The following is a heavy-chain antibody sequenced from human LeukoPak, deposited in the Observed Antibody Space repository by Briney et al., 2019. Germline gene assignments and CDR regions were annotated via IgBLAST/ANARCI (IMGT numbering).Heavy chain of an antibody. CDR3: SRIAHRLHRIYCSSTSCYGPFDY. V-gene: IGHV4-59*02. Sequence: PETPSLTCTVSVGSASSYYWSWIRQPPGKGLQWIGYVFYTRKTQSNPSLQSRVSVSVVTSRNQFSLNLRSVTAADSAVYYCSRIAHRLHRIYCSSTSCYGPFDYWGQGTLVTVSS. D-gene: IGHD2-2*01. J-gene: IGHJ4*02. CDR1: VGSASSYY. CDR2: VFYTRKT.